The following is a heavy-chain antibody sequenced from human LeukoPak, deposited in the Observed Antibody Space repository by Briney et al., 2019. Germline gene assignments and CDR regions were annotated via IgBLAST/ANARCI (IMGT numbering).Heavy chain of an antibody. V-gene: IGHV3-66*01. J-gene: IGHJ4*02. CDR1: GFTVSGNY. CDR2: IYSGGST. CDR3: ARGRLSAYTFDY. Sequence: PGGSLRLSCAASGFTVSGNYMTWVRQAPGKGLEWVSVIYSGGSTYYADSVEGRFTISRDNYKNSLYLQMDSVKAEDSAVYYCARGRLSAYTFDYWGQGTLVTVSS. D-gene: IGHD3-16*01.